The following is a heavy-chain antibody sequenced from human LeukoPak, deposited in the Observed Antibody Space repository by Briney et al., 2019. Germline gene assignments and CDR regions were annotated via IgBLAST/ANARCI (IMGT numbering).Heavy chain of an antibody. CDR3: ARRQYSSSSWGMDV. J-gene: IGHJ6*02. Sequence: SETLSLTCTVSGGSISSGDYYWSWIRRPPGKGLEWIGYIYYSGSTNYNPSLKSRVTISVDTSKNQFSLKLSSVTAADTAVYYCARRQYSSSSWGMDVWGQGTTVTVSS. CDR2: IYYSGST. CDR1: GGSISSGDYY. D-gene: IGHD6-13*01. V-gene: IGHV4-61*08.